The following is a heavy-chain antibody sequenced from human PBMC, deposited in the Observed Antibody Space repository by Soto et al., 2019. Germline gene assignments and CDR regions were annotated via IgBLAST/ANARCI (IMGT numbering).Heavy chain of an antibody. Sequence: QITLKESGQTLVKPTQMLTLTCTFSGFSLTTRGVGVGWIRQPPGEALEWLALIYWDDDERYSPSLRSRLTIHKDTSKNQVVLTMTNMEPVDTGTYYCAHSYSSSPDDGFDVWGQGTRVTVSS. V-gene: IGHV2-5*02. D-gene: IGHD6-6*01. CDR1: GFSLTTRGVG. CDR2: IYWDDDE. CDR3: AHSYSSSPDDGFDV. J-gene: IGHJ3*01.